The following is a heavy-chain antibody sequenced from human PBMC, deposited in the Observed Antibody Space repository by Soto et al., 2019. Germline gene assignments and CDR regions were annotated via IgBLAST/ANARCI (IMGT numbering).Heavy chain of an antibody. D-gene: IGHD3-3*01. CDR1: GGSFSGYY. V-gene: IGHV4-34*01. Sequence: PSETLSLTCAVYGGSFSGYYWSWIRQPPGKGLEWIGEINHSGGTNYNPSLKSRVTISVDTSKNQFSLKLSSVTAADTAVYYCARGRILRFLEWSPPYYGMDVWGQGTTVTVSS. CDR2: INHSGGT. J-gene: IGHJ6*02. CDR3: ARGRILRFLEWSPPYYGMDV.